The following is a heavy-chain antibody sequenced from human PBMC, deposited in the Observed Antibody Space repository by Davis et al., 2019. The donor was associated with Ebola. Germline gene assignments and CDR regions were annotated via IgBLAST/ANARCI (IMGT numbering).Heavy chain of an antibody. D-gene: IGHD6-13*01. CDR1: GFTFSSYA. Sequence: GESLKISCAASGFTFSSYAMSWVRQAPGKGLEWVSAISGSGGSTYYADSVKGRFTISRDNAKNSLYLQMNSLRAEDTALYYCAKDLSLAAAAIQHWGQGTLVTVSS. J-gene: IGHJ1*01. V-gene: IGHV3-23*01. CDR3: AKDLSLAAAAIQH. CDR2: ISGSGGST.